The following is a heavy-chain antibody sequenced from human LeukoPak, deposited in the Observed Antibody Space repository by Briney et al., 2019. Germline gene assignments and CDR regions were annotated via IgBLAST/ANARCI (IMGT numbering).Heavy chain of an antibody. CDR3: ARQIDFYYYMDV. V-gene: IGHV4-4*09. Sequence: SETLSLTCSVSGGSFSIYYWSWFRQPPGKGLECIGYIYSSGSTNYNPSLKSRVTISVDTSKNQFSLILSSVTAADTAVYYCARQIDFYYYMDVWGKGTTVTVSS. J-gene: IGHJ6*03. CDR2: IYSSGST. CDR1: GGSFSIYY.